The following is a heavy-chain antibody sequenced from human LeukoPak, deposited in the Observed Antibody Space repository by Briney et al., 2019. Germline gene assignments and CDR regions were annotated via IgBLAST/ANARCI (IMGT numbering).Heavy chain of an antibody. V-gene: IGHV3-49*04. CDR2: IRSKAYGGTT. Sequence: GGSLRLSCTASGFTFGDYAMSWVRQAPGKGLEWVGFIRSKAYGGTTEYAASVKGRFTISRDDSKNTLSLQMNSLKTEDTAVYYCTTDHDSSRYYFTYASWGQGTLVTVSS. J-gene: IGHJ4*02. D-gene: IGHD3-22*01. CDR1: GFTFGDYA. CDR3: TTDHDSSRYYFTYAS.